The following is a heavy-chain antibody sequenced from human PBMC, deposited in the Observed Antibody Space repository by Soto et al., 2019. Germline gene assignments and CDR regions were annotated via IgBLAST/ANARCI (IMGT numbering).Heavy chain of an antibody. CDR2: DYHSGSI. V-gene: IGHV4-28*02. D-gene: IGHD1-26*01. J-gene: IGHJ6*02. CDR3: ARGGGYSGMDV. Sequence: IWWAWVRQPPGKGLECIGKDYHSGSINYKPSLKSRVAMSLDKSKNLFSLNVTSVTAADTAVYYCARGGGYSGMDVWGQGTTVTVSS. CDR1: IW.